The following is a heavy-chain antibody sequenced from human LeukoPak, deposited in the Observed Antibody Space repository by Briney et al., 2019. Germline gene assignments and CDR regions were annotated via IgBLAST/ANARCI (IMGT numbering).Heavy chain of an antibody. V-gene: IGHV4-39*01. D-gene: IGHD3-10*01. CDR2: NHYSGST. CDR3: ARHPRWSGYYGSGTYYYFEN. J-gene: IGHJ4*02. CDR1: GDSITSSNYY. Sequence: SETLSLTCTVSGDSITSSNYYWGWIRQPPGKGLEWIGSNHYSGSTYYNPSLKSRVTISVVTSRNQFSLNLSSVTAADTAVYYCARHPRWSGYYGSGTYYYFENWGQGTLVTVSS.